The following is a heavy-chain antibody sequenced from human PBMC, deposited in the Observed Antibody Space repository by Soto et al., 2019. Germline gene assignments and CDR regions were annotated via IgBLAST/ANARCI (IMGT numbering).Heavy chain of an antibody. CDR2: ISYDGSNK. D-gene: IGHD4-17*01. J-gene: IGHJ4*02. CDR1: GFTFSSYA. Sequence: QVQLVESGGGVVQPGRSLRLSCAASGFTFSSYAMHWVRQAPGKGLEWVAVISYDGSNKYYADSVKGRFTISRDNSKNTLYLQMNSLRAEDTAVYYCARYLGDYRFAYWGQGTLVTVYS. CDR3: ARYLGDYRFAY. V-gene: IGHV3-30-3*01.